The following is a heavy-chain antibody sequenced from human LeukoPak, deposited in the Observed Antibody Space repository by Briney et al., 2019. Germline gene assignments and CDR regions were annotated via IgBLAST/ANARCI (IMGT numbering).Heavy chain of an antibody. V-gene: IGHV1-69*05. D-gene: IGHD3-22*01. CDR1: GGTFSSYA. J-gene: IGHJ4*02. CDR3: ARDSAGQPDYYDSSGYFDY. CDR2: IIPIFGTA. Sequence: SVKASCKASGGTFSSYAISWVRQAPGQGLERMGRIIPIFGTANYAQKFQGRVTITTDESTSTAYMELSSLRSEDTAVYYCARDSAGQPDYYDSSGYFDYWGQGTLVTVSS.